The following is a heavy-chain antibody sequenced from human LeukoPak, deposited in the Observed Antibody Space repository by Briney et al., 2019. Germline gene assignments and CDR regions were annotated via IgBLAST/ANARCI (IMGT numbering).Heavy chain of an antibody. V-gene: IGHV3-48*01. CDR2: ISSRSAFI. CDR3: ARDAYYYDSSEPYIYYSYYYYMDV. D-gene: IGHD3-22*01. CDR1: GFTFSSYA. Sequence: PGGSLRLSCAASGFTFSSYAMNWVRQAPGKGLEWVSYISSRSAFIYYADSVKGRFTISRDNANNSLYLQMNSLSPEDTAVYYCARDAYYYDSSEPYIYYSYYYYMDVWGKGTPVTVSS. J-gene: IGHJ6*03.